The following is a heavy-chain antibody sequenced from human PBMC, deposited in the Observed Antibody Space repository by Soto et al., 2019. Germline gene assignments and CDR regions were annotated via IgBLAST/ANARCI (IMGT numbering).Heavy chain of an antibody. CDR3: ARDLGSSSSSDYYYGMDV. CDR1: GGTFSSYA. D-gene: IGHD6-6*01. J-gene: IGHJ6*02. V-gene: IGHV1-69*13. CDR2: IIPIFGTA. Sequence: ASVKVSCKASGGTFSSYAISWVRQAPGQGLEWMGGIIPIFGTANYAQKFQGRVTITADESTSTAYMELSSLRSEDTAVYYCARDLGSSSSSDYYYGMDVWGQGTTVTVSS.